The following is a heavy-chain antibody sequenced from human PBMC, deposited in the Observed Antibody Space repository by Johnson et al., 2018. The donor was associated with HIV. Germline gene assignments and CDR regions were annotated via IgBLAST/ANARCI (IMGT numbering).Heavy chain of an antibody. J-gene: IGHJ3*02. V-gene: IGHV3-30*02. CDR1: GFSFSTYG. D-gene: IGHD6-13*01. CDR3: AKKQAAAGTGGGAFDI. CDR2: IRYDGSNK. Sequence: QVQLVESGGGVVQPGGSLRLSCTASGFSFSTYGMHWVRQAPGKGLKWVSFIRYDGSNKYYADSVQGRFTISRDTSKNTLYLQMNSLRTEDTAVYYCAKKQAAAGTGGGAFDIWGQGTMVTVSS.